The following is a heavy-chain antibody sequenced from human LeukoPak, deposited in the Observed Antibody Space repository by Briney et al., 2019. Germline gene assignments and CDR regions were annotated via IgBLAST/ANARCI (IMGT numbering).Heavy chain of an antibody. Sequence: SETLSLTCNVSGGSISSYYWSWIRQPPGKGLEWTGYIYTSGSTSYNPSLKSRVTISVDTSKNQFALKLISVTAADTAVYYCARHGVANYYFDSWGQGTLVTVSS. CDR2: IYTSGST. CDR1: GGSISSYY. CDR3: ARHGVANYYFDS. V-gene: IGHV4-4*09. J-gene: IGHJ4*02. D-gene: IGHD3-3*01.